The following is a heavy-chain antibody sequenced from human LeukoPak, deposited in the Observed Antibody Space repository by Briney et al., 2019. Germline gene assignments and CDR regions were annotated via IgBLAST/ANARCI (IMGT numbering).Heavy chain of an antibody. CDR2: MNPNSGNT. V-gene: IGHV1-8*01. CDR3: ARSGRRHYDSSRDYYGMDV. Sequence: ASVKVSCKASGYTFTSYDINWVRQATGQGLEWMGWMNPNSGNTGYAQKFQGRVTMTRNTSISTAYMELSSLRSEDTAVYYCARSGRRHYDSSRDYYGMDVWGQGTTVTVSS. J-gene: IGHJ6*02. CDR1: GYTFTSYD. D-gene: IGHD3-22*01.